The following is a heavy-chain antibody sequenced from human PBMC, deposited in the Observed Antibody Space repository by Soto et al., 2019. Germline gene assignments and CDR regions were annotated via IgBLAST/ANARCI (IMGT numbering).Heavy chain of an antibody. CDR3: ARVYCVNYLGYFDY. V-gene: IGHV4-31*03. CDR2: IYYSGST. D-gene: IGHD1-1*01. Sequence: SETLSLTCTVSGDSISSGGYYWSWIRQHPGKGLEWIGYIYYSGSTYYNPSLKSRVTISVDTSKNQFSLKLSSVTAADTAVYYCARVYCVNYLGYFDYWGQGALVTVSS. CDR1: GDSISSGGYY. J-gene: IGHJ4*02.